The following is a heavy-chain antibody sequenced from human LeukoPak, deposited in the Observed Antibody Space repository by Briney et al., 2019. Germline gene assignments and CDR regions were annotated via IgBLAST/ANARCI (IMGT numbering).Heavy chain of an antibody. CDR2: INSKADDGTT. J-gene: IGHJ3*01. V-gene: IGHV3-15*01. CDR3: TKTRTLGWAAFDV. Sequence: GGSLRLSCAASGFTVNNAWMSWVRQAPGKGLEWVGRINSKADDGTTDYAAPVNGRFIISRDDSKNTLYLQMNSLKTEDTAVYYCTKTRTLGWAAFDVWGHGTMVTVSS. D-gene: IGHD2-2*03. CDR1: GFTVNNAW.